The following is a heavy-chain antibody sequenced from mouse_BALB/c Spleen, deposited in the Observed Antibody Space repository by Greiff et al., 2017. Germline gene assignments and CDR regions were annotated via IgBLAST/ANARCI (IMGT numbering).Heavy chain of an antibody. CDR3: ARTRNGKAY. V-gene: IGHV3-2*02. CDR2: ISYSGST. J-gene: IGHJ3*01. Sequence: EVQLVESGPGLVKPSQSLSLTCTVTGYSITSDYAWNWIRQFPGNKLEWMGYISYSGSTSYNPSLKSRISITRDTSKNQFFLQLNSVTTEDTATYYCARTRNGKAYWGQGTLVTVSA. D-gene: IGHD2-1*01. CDR1: GYSITSDYA.